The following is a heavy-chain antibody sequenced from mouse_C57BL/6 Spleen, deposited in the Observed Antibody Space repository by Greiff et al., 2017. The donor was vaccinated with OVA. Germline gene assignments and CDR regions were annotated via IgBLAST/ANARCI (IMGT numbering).Heavy chain of an antibody. D-gene: IGHD1-1*02. J-gene: IGHJ4*01. CDR1: GYSITSDY. Sequence: VQLKESGPGLAKPSQSLSLTCSVSGYSITSDYWNWIRKFPGNKLEYMGYISYSGSTYYHPSLKSRISITRDTSKNQYYQQLNSVTTDDTATYYCAKCKGGPYAMDYWGQGTSVTVSS. CDR2: ISYSGST. CDR3: AKCKGGPYAMDY. V-gene: IGHV3-8*01.